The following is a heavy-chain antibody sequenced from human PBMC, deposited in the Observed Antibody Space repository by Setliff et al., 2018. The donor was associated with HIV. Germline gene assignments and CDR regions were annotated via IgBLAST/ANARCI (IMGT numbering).Heavy chain of an antibody. CDR2: ISAYNGNT. CDR1: GYTFTSYG. Sequence: ASVKVSCKASGYTFTSYGISWVRQAPGQGLEWMGWISAYNGNTDYARNLQGRLTMTTDTSTSTAFVELRSLRSEDTAVYYCARDVEHMMDVWGQGTTVTVSS. V-gene: IGHV1-18*01. J-gene: IGHJ6*02. CDR3: ARDVEHMMDV.